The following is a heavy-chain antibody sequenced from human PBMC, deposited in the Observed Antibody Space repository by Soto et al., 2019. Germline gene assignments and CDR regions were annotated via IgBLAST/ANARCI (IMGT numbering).Heavy chain of an antibody. J-gene: IGHJ4*02. CDR2: IYYSGST. D-gene: IGHD6-6*01. V-gene: IGHV4-31*03. CDR3: ARIWGIAARQGPLTFDF. CDR1: GGSISSGGYY. Sequence: QVRLQESGSGLVKPSQTLSLTCTVSGGSISSGGYYWSWIRQHPVKGLEWIGYIYYSGSTYYNPSLKSRVTISVDTSKNQFSLKLSSVTAADTAVYYCARIWGIAARQGPLTFDFWGQGTLVTVSS.